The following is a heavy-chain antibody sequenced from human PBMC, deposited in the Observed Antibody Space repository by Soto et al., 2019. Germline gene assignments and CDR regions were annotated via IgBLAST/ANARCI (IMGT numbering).Heavy chain of an antibody. J-gene: IGHJ6*03. V-gene: IGHV3-23*01. Sequence: EVQLLESGGGLVQPGGSLRLSCAASGFTFSSYAMSWVGQAPGKGLEWVSAISGSGGSTYYADSVKGRFTISRDNSKNTLYLQINSLRAEDTAVYYCAKAKATERRYMDVWGKGTTVTVSS. CDR3: AKAKATERRYMDV. D-gene: IGHD5-12*01. CDR2: ISGSGGST. CDR1: GFTFSSYA.